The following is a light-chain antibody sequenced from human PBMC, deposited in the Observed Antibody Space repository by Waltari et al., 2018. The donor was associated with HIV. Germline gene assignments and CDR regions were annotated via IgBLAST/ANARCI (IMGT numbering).Light chain of an antibody. J-gene: IGLJ2*01. Sequence: QSVLTQPPSASGTPGQRVTISCSGSSSNIGSKYVYWYQKLPGSAPKLLIYRNNQRPSGVPDRCSGSKSGTSASLAISGLRSEDEADYYCAAWDDTLSVLFGGGTKLTVL. CDR2: RNN. V-gene: IGLV1-47*01. CDR1: SSNIGSKY. CDR3: AAWDDTLSVL.